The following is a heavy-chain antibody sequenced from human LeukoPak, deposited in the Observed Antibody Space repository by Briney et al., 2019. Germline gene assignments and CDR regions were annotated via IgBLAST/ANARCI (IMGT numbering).Heavy chain of an antibody. V-gene: IGHV4-59*01. D-gene: IGHD5-24*01. CDR3: ARDRSSRDGYNGNYYYYYMDV. CDR2: IYYSGST. Sequence: SETLSLTCTVSGGSISSYYWSWIRQPPGKGLEWIGYIYYSGSTNYNPSLKSRVTISVDTSKNQFSLKLSSVTAVDTAVYYCARDRSSRDGYNGNYYYYYMDVWGKGTTVTVSS. J-gene: IGHJ6*03. CDR1: GGSISSYY.